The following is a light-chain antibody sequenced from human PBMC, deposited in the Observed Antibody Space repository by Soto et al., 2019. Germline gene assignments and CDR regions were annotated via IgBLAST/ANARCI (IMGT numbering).Light chain of an antibody. CDR1: QSVSAY. J-gene: IGKJ4*01. V-gene: IGKV3-20*01. CDR3: QLYGSSLT. Sequence: EIVLTQSPATLSLSPWERATLSCRASQSVSAYLAWYQQKPGQAPRLLIYAASNRATDIPDRFSGSGSGTDFSLTISRLEPEDFAIYHCQLYGSSLTFGGGTKVDI. CDR2: AAS.